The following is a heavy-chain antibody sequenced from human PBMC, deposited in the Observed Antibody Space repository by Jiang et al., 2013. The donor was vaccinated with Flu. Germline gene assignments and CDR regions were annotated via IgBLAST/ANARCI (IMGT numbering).Heavy chain of an antibody. CDR3: ARVQVTTRGFDY. CDR2: IYYSGST. J-gene: IGHJ4*02. CDR1: GGSISSYY. V-gene: IGHV4-59*01. Sequence: LVKPSETLSLTCTVSGGSISSYYWSWIRQPPGKGLEWIGYIYYSGSTNYNPSLKSRVTISVDTSKNQFSLKLSSVTAADTAVYYCARVQVTTRGFDYWGQGTLVTVSS. D-gene: IGHD4-17*01.